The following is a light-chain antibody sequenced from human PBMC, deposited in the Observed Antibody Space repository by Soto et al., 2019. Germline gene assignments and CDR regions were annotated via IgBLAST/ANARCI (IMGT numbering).Light chain of an antibody. CDR2: DAS. J-gene: IGKJ3*01. CDR1: QSVSSY. V-gene: IGKV3-11*01. Sequence: EIVLTQSPATLSLSPGERATLSCRVSQSVSSYLAWYQQKPGQAPRLLIYDASNRATGIPARFSGSGSGTDFTLTISSLEPEDFAVYYCQQRSNPFTFGPGTKVDIK. CDR3: QQRSNPFT.